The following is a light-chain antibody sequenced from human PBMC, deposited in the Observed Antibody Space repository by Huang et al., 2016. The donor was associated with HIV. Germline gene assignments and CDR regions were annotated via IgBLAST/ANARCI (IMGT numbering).Light chain of an antibody. J-gene: IGKJ1*01. CDR1: QSVYSSSTSKDY. CDR2: CAS. CDR3: QQYYSSPQT. V-gene: IGKV4-1*01. Sequence: DIIMTQSPDSLAVSLGERATLNCRSSQSVYSSSTSKDYMAWFQQKPGQPPRLLLFCASTREAVVPDRFTGSGSGTHFTLTIASLEAEDAAIYYCQQYYSSPQTFGQGTRVEVK.